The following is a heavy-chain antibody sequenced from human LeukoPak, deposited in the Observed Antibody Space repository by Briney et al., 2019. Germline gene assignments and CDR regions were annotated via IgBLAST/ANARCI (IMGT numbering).Heavy chain of an antibody. V-gene: IGHV3-15*01. J-gene: IGHJ4*02. D-gene: IGHD3-10*01. CDR3: TTVLLWFGELSNDNFDY. CDR1: GFTFSNAW. CDR2: FKSKTDGGTT. Sequence: PGGSLRLSCAASGFTFSNAWMSWVPQAPGKGLEWVGRFKSKTDGGTTDYAAPVKGRFTISRDESKNTLYQQMNSLKTEDTAVYYCTTVLLWFGELSNDNFDYWGQGTLVTVSS.